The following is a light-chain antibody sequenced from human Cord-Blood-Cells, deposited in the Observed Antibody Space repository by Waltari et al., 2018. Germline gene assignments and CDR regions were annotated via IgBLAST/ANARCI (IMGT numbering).Light chain of an antibody. CDR2: AAS. Sequence: DIQMTQSPSSLSASVGDRVTITCRASQSISSYLNWYQQKPGKAPKRRIYAASSLQSGVPSRFSGSGSGTEFTLTSSSLQPEDFATYDCQQSYSTPLTFGGGTKVEIK. V-gene: IGKV1-39*01. CDR3: QQSYSTPLT. CDR1: QSISSY. J-gene: IGKJ4*01.